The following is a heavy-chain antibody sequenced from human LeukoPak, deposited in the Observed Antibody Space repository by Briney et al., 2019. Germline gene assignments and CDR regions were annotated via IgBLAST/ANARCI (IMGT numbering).Heavy chain of an antibody. Sequence: SETLSLTCAVYGGSFSGYYWSWIRQPPGKGLEWIGEINHSGSTNYNPSLKSRVTISVDTSKNQFSLKLSSVTAADTAVYYCARLVATRKNKPYFDYWGQGTLVTVSS. CDR3: ARLVATRKNKPYFDY. CDR1: GGSFSGYY. J-gene: IGHJ4*02. V-gene: IGHV4-34*01. CDR2: INHSGST. D-gene: IGHD5-12*01.